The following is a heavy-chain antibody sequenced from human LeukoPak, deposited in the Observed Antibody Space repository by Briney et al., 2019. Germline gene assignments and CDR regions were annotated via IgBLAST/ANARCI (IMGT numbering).Heavy chain of an antibody. J-gene: IGHJ5*02. V-gene: IGHV4-39*07. CDR1: GGSISSSPYY. CDR3: AKGAGGFSYYNWFDP. Sequence: SEALSLTCTVSGGSISSSPYYWGWIRQPPGKGLEWIGSIYYSGTTHYSPSLESRVTISVDTSKNQFSLKLASVTAADTAIYYCAKGAGGFSYYNWFDPWGQGTLVTVSS. CDR2: IYYSGTT. D-gene: IGHD5-18*01.